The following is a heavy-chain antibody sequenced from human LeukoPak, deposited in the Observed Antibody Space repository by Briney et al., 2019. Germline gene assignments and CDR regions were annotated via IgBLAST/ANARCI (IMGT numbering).Heavy chain of an antibody. D-gene: IGHD3-10*01. CDR1: GGSISSGGYY. CDR2: IYYSGST. Sequence: SETLSLTCTVSGGSISSGGYYWSWIRQHPGKGLEWIGYIYYSGSTYYNPSLKSRVTISVDTSKNQFSLKLSSVTAADTAVYYCARDRAPYYGMDVWGQGTTVTVSS. J-gene: IGHJ6*02. V-gene: IGHV4-31*03. CDR3: ARDRAPYYGMDV.